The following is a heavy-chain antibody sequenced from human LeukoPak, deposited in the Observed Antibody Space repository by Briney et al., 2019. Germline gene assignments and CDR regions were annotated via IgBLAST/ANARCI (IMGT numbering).Heavy chain of an antibody. CDR2: INPSGGST. J-gene: IGHJ6*03. Sequence: GASVKVSCKASGYTFTIYYIHWVRQAPGQGLEWMGLINPSGGSTNYAQKFQGRVTMTRDTSTSTAYMELRSLRSDDTAVYYCARDLGRRCSGGSCYYYSNYMDVWGKGTTVTISS. CDR1: GYTFTIYY. CDR3: ARDLGRRCSGGSCYYYSNYMDV. V-gene: IGHV1-46*01. D-gene: IGHD2-15*01.